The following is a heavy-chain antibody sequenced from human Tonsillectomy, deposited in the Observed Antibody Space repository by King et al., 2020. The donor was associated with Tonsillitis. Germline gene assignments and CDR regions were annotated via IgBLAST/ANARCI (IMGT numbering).Heavy chain of an antibody. J-gene: IGHJ4*02. CDR2: VGTGGET. V-gene: IGHV3-13*01. CDR1: GFTFNTYD. Sequence: VQLVEFGGGLVQPWGSLRLSCTASGFTFNTYDMHWVRQVTGKGLEWVSSVGTGGETYYSGSVKGRFTISREDAKNSFFLQMKSLRAEDTGIYYCARGTLVYNSGWYPYYFDQWGQGTLVTVSS. D-gene: IGHD6-19*01. CDR3: ARGTLVYNSGWYPYYFDQ.